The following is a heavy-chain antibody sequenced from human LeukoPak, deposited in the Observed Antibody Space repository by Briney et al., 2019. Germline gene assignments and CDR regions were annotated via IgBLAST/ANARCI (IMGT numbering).Heavy chain of an antibody. CDR3: AMELGSHPIS. D-gene: IGHD7-27*01. CDR2: VNTDGRTT. J-gene: IGHJ5*02. CDR1: GFTFSDYW. V-gene: IGHV3-74*01. Sequence: GGSLRLSCVVSGFTFSDYWMHWVRQAPGKGLVWVSRVNTDGRTTNYADSVRGRFTISRDNAKNTVYLQMNSLGAEDTAVYYCAMELGSHPISWGQGILVTVSS.